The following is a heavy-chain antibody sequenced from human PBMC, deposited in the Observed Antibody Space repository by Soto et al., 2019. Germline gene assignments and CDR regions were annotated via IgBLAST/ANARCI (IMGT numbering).Heavy chain of an antibody. CDR2: ISYDGANK. V-gene: IGHV3-30-3*01. J-gene: IGHJ4*02. CDR1: GFTFSSYA. CDR3: ARDPGNYFDY. Sequence: QVQLVESGGGVVQPGRSPRLSCAASGFTFSSYAMHWVRQAPGKGLEWVAVISYDGANKYFADSVKGRFTISRDNSKNTLYLQMNSLRADDTAVYYCARDPGNYFDYWGQGTLVTVSS.